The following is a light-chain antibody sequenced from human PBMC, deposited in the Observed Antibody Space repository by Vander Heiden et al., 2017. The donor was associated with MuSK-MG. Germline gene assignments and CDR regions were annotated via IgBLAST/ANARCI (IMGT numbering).Light chain of an antibody. V-gene: IGLV8-61*01. CDR2: STN. Sequence: QTVVTQEPSFSVSPGGTVTLTCALSSGSVSTSYYPSWYQPTPAHPPRTLIYSTNTRSSGVPARFSGSILGNTAALTITGAQADDEADYYCVLFMGGGISVFGGGTKLTVL. CDR1: SGSVSTSYY. CDR3: VLFMGGGISV. J-gene: IGLJ2*01.